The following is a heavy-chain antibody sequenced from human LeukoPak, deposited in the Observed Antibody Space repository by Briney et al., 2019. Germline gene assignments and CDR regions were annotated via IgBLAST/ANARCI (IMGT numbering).Heavy chain of an antibody. V-gene: IGHV1-46*01. CDR1: GYTFTTYY. D-gene: IGHD1-26*01. Sequence: VASVKVSCKASGYTFTTYYMHWLRQAPGQGPEWMGIINPRGGSTDYAQKFQGRVTMTSDTSTSTVYMELSSLRSEDTAVYYCASTLVGATTPAFDYWGQGTLVTVSS. CDR3: ASTLVGATTPAFDY. CDR2: INPRGGST. J-gene: IGHJ4*02.